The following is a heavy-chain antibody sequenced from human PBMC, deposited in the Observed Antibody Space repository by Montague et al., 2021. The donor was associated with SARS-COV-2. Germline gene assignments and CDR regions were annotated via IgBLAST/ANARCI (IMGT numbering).Heavy chain of an antibody. CDR1: GGSISSSSHY. V-gene: IGHV4-39*01. CDR2: IYYSGST. Sequence: SETLSLTCTVSGGSISSSSHYWGWIRQPPGKGLEWIRSIYYSGSTYYNPSLKSRVTISVDTSKNQFSLKLSSVTAADTAVFYCARHSGDYTIFGVVIYYMDVWGKGTTVTVSS. J-gene: IGHJ6*03. D-gene: IGHD3-3*01. CDR3: ARHSGDYTIFGVVIYYMDV.